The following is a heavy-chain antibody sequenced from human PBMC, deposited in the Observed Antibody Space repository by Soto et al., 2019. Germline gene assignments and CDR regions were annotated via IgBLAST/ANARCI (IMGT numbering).Heavy chain of an antibody. Sequence: QVQLVQSGAEVKKPGSSVKVSCKASGGTFSSYAISWVRQAPGQGLEWMGGIIPIFGTANYAQKFQGRVTITADESTSTAYIELRSLRSEDTAVYFCARGVGPVEYPPPTGWFDPWGQGTLVTVSS. V-gene: IGHV1-69*01. CDR2: IIPIFGTA. CDR1: GGTFSSYA. D-gene: IGHD2-15*01. CDR3: ARGVGPVEYPPPTGWFDP. J-gene: IGHJ5*02.